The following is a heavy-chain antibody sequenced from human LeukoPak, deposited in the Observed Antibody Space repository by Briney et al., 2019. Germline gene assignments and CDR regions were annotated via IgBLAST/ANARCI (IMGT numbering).Heavy chain of an antibody. Sequence: ASVKASCKVSGYTLTELSMHWVRQAPGKGLEWMGGFDPEDGETIYAQKFQGRVTMTEDTSTDTAYMELSSLRSEDTAVYYCATGLGDIAVAPVRMDVWGQGTTVTVSS. J-gene: IGHJ6*02. CDR2: FDPEDGET. V-gene: IGHV1-24*01. CDR3: ATGLGDIAVAPVRMDV. CDR1: GYTLTELS. D-gene: IGHD6-19*01.